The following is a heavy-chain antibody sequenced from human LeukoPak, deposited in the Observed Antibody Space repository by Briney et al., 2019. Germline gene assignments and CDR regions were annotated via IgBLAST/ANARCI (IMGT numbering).Heavy chain of an antibody. J-gene: IGHJ4*02. CDR1: GGSFSGYY. Sequence: SETLSLTCAVYGGSFSGYYWSWIRRPPGKGLEWIGEINHSGSTNYNPSLKSRVTISVDTSKNQFSLKLSSVTAADTAVYYCARGRTRGRITIFGVAEFDYWGQGTLVTVSS. CDR3: ARGRTRGRITIFGVAEFDY. CDR2: INHSGST. D-gene: IGHD3-3*01. V-gene: IGHV4-34*01.